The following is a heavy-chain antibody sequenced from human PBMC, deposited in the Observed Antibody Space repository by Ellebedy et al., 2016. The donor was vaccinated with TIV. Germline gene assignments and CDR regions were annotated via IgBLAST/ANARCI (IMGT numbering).Heavy chain of an antibody. V-gene: IGHV3-9*01. D-gene: IGHD2-2*01. CDR3: AKDIKEYQLPSWYFDL. CDR1: GFTFDDYA. J-gene: IGHJ2*01. CDR2: ISWNSGSI. Sequence: SLKISXAASGFTFDDYAMHWVRQAPGKGLEWVSGISWNSGSIGYADSVKGRFTISRDNAKNSLYLQMNSLRAEDSALYYCAKDIKEYQLPSWYFDLWGRGTLVTVSS.